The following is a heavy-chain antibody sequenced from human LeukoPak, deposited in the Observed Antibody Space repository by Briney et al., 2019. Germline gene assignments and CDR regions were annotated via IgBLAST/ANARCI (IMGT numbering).Heavy chain of an antibody. CDR1: GGSISSYY. CDR2: IYTSGST. J-gene: IGHJ3*02. D-gene: IGHD3-10*01. Sequence: SETLSLTCTVSGGSISSYYWSWIRQPAGKGLEWIGRIYTSGSTNYNPSLKSRVTMSVDTSKNQFSLKLSSVTAADTAVYYCARGKITMVRGAFDIWGQGTMVTVSS. CDR3: ARGKITMVRGAFDI. V-gene: IGHV4-4*07.